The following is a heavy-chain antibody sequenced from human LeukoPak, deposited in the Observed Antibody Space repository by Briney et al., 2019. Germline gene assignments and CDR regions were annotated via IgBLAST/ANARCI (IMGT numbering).Heavy chain of an antibody. J-gene: IGHJ4*02. Sequence: GRSLRLSCAASGFTFSSYAMHWVRQAPGKGLERVAVISYDGSNKYYADSVKGRFTISRDNSKNTLYLQMNSLRAEDTAVYYCARDRLLSGYYGSGSFDYWGQGTLVTVSS. CDR2: ISYDGSNK. D-gene: IGHD3-10*01. CDR3: ARDRLLSGYYGSGSFDY. CDR1: GFTFSSYA. V-gene: IGHV3-30*04.